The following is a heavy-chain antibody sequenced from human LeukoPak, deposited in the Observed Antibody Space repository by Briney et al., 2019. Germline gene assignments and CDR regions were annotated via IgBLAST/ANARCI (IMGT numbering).Heavy chain of an antibody. D-gene: IGHD3-10*01. CDR3: AKDLTYGTASPDHDAFDI. V-gene: IGHV3-23*01. J-gene: IGHJ3*02. CDR2: ISGDGMIT. CDR1: GFTFRSYA. Sequence: GGSLRLSCAASGFTFRSYAMTWVPQAPVQGLEWVSDISGDGMITYDADSVKGRFTISRDNSKNTLYLQANSLRVEDTAVYYCAKDLTYGTASPDHDAFDIWGQGTMVTVSS.